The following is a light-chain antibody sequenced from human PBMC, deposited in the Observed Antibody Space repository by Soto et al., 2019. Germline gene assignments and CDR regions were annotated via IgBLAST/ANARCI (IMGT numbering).Light chain of an antibody. CDR1: SSDVGGFNY. Sequence: QSALTQPASVSGSPGQSIPISCTGTSSDVGGFNYVSWYQQHPGKAPKLMIYDVTTRPSGVSYRFSGSKSGNTASLTISGLQAEDEADYHCNSYTSSSTYVFGTGTKVTVL. V-gene: IGLV2-14*03. J-gene: IGLJ1*01. CDR2: DVT. CDR3: NSYTSSSTYV.